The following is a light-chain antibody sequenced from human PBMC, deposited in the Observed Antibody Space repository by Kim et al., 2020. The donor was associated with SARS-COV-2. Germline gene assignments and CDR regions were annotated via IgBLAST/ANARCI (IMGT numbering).Light chain of an antibody. CDR1: NIGSKS. CDR2: YDS. Sequence: AAGKTARITCGGNNIGSKSVHWYQQKPGQSPVLVIYYDSDRPSGIPERFSGTNSGNTATLTISRVEAGDEADYYCQVWDSSSDDQVFGGGTQMTVL. J-gene: IGLJ2*01. CDR3: QVWDSSSDDQV. V-gene: IGLV3-21*04.